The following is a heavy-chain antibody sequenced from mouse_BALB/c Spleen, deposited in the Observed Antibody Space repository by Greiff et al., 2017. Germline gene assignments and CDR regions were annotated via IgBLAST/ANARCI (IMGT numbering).Heavy chain of an antibody. D-gene: IGHD4-1*01. V-gene: IGHV1-9*01. CDR1: GYTFSSYW. Sequence: QVQLQQSGAELMKPGASVKISCKATGYTFSSYWIEWVKQRPGHGLEWIGEILPGSGSTNYNEKFKGKATFTADTSSNTAYMQLSSLTSEDSAVYYCARRGENCLFAYWGQGTLVTVSA. J-gene: IGHJ3*01. CDR2: ILPGSGST. CDR3: ARRGENCLFAY.